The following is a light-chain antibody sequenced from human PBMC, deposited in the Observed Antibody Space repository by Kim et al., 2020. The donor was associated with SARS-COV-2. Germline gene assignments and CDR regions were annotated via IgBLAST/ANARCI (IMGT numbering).Light chain of an antibody. CDR3: QQYNSYPMT. CDR2: DAS. V-gene: IGKV1-5*01. J-gene: IGKJ1*01. Sequence: DIQMTQSPSTLSASVGDRVTITCRASQNIVRRLAWYQQKPGKAPKLLIYDASSLQSGVPSRFSGSGSGTEFALTISTLQPDDSATYYCQQYNSYPMTFGEGTKVDIK. CDR1: QNIVRR.